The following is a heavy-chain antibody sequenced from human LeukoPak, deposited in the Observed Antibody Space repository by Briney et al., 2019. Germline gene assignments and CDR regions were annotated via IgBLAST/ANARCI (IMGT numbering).Heavy chain of an antibody. CDR1: GCTFTSYG. CDR3: ARVVFAAGGNWFDP. CDR2: ISAYNGNT. Sequence: ASVKVSCKASGCTFTSYGISWVRQAPGQGLEWMGWISAYNGNTNYAQKLQGRVTMTTDTSTSTAYMELRSLRSDDTAVYYCARVVFAAGGNWFDPWGQGTLVTVSS. J-gene: IGHJ5*02. D-gene: IGHD4-23*01. V-gene: IGHV1-18*01.